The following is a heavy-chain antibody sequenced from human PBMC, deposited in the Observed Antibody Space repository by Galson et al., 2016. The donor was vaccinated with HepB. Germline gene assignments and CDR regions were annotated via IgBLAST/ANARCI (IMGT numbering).Heavy chain of an antibody. CDR2: ISTYNGKT. CDR1: GYTFSSYG. CDR3: ARDISVRAAGLDY. V-gene: IGHV1-18*01. Sequence: SVKVSCKASGYTFSSYGINWVRQAPGQGLEWMGWISTYNGKTNYGQNFQGRITMTTGTSTSTAYVELRTLRSDDTAVYYCARDISVRAAGLDYWGQGTLVTVSS. D-gene: IGHD3-10*01. J-gene: IGHJ4*02.